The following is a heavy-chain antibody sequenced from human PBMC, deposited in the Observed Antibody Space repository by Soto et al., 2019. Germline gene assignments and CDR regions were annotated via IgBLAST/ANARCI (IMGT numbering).Heavy chain of an antibody. CDR3: ASRGTGIGPYFYGVDV. J-gene: IGHJ6*02. CDR1: GDSITSSTYY. V-gene: IGHV4-39*01. CDR2: VYYGGST. D-gene: IGHD3-9*01. Sequence: QVQLQESGPGLVKPSETLSLTCTVSGDSITSSTYYWDWIRQPPGKGLEWIGTVYYGGSTMYNPSLVSRGTISIDTSMNQFPLTLSSVTAADTAVYYCASRGTGIGPYFYGVDVWGQGTTVTVSS.